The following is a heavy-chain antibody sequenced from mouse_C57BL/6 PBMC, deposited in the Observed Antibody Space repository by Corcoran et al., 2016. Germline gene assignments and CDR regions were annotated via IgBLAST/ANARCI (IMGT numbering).Heavy chain of an antibody. Sequence: EVQLQQSGPELVKPGASVKISCKASGYTFTDYYMNWVKQSHGKSLEWIGDINPNNGGTSYNQKFKGKATLTVEKSSSTSYMELRSLTSEDSAVDYCARSEYGNPAWFAYWGQGTLVTVSA. CDR1: GYTFTDYY. J-gene: IGHJ3*01. V-gene: IGHV1-26*01. CDR2: INPNNGGT. CDR3: ARSEYGNPAWFAY. D-gene: IGHD2-1*01.